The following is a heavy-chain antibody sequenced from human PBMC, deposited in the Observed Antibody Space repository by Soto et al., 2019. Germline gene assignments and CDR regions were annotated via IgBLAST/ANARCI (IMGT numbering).Heavy chain of an antibody. V-gene: IGHV1-18*01. D-gene: IGHD6-13*01. CDR3: ARVEPRIAAVFNWFDP. CDR1: GYTFTSYG. Sequence: QVQLVQSGAEVKKPGASVKVSCKASGYTFTSYGISWVRQAPGQGLEWMGWISAYNGDTNYAQKLQGRVTMTTDTSTSTAYMELRSLRSDDTAMYYCARVEPRIAAVFNWFDPWGQGTLVTVSS. J-gene: IGHJ5*02. CDR2: ISAYNGDT.